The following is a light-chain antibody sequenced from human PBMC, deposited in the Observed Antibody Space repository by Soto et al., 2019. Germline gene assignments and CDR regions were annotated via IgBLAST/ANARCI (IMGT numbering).Light chain of an antibody. CDR1: QSVSSSY. CDR2: GAS. CDR3: QQYGRSPFT. V-gene: IGKV3-20*01. J-gene: IGKJ5*01. Sequence: EIVLTQSPGTLSLSPGERATLSCRASQSVSSSYLAWYQQKSGQAPRLLIFGASSRATGIPDRFSGSGSGTDFTLTISRLEPEDLAVYYCQQYGRSPFTFGQGTRLEIK.